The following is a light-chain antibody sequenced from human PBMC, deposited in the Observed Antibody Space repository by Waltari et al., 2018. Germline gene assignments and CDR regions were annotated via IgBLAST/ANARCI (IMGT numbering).Light chain of an antibody. CDR2: GAS. Sequence: DIQMTQSPSSLSASVGDRVTVTCRASQSINIFLNWYQQRPGKAPKHLIFGASTLQTGVPFRFSASGSGTDFTLTISSLQPEDVATYYCQQSYRPPWTFGQGTTVEI. J-gene: IGKJ1*01. CDR1: QSINIF. CDR3: QQSYRPPWT. V-gene: IGKV1-39*01.